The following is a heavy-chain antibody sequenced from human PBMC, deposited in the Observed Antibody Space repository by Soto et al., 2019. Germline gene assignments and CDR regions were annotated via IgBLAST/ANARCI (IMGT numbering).Heavy chain of an antibody. V-gene: IGHV1-2*04. J-gene: IGHJ4*02. D-gene: IGHD3-3*01. CDR2: INPNSGGT. Sequence: QVQLVQSGAEVKKPGASVKVSCKASGYTFTGYYMHWVRQAPGQGLEWMGWINPNSGGTNYAQKFQGWVTMTRDTSISTAYMELSRLRSDDTAVYYCARGNVLRFLEWLPFDYWGQGTLVTVSS. CDR1: GYTFTGYY. CDR3: ARGNVLRFLEWLPFDY.